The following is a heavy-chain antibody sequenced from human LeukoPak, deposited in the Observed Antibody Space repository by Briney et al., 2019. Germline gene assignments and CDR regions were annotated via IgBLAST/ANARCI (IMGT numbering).Heavy chain of an antibody. D-gene: IGHD5-18*01. CDR1: GYTFTSYY. Sequence: ASVKVSCKASGYTFTSYYMHWVRQAPGQGLEWMGVINPSGGSTTYAQKFQGRVTMTRDMSTSTAYMELSNLRSEDTAVYYCARDSYGYDYWGQGTLVTVSS. CDR3: ARDSYGYDY. V-gene: IGHV1-46*03. J-gene: IGHJ4*02. CDR2: INPSGGST.